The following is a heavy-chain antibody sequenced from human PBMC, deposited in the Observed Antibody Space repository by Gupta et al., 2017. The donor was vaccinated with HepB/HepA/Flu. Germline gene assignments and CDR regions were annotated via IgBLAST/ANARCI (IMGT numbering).Heavy chain of an antibody. CDR2: IYPGDSAP. Sequence: VQLVQSGAEVKKPGESLKISCKGSGYSFTTYWIGWGRQMPGKGLEWMAVIYPGDSAPIYHPSFQGQVTLTADQSISTAYLQWSSLKASDTAMYYCARVGFSGYFGVDYWGQGTLVTVSS. V-gene: IGHV5-51*01. D-gene: IGHD5-12*01. J-gene: IGHJ4*02. CDR3: ARVGFSGYFGVDY. CDR1: GYSFTTYW.